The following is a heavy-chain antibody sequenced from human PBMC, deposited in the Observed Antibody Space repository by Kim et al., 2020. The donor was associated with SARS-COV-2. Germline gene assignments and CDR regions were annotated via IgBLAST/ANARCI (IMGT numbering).Heavy chain of an antibody. V-gene: IGHV3-23*01. CDR1: GFTFGTYG. Sequence: GGSLRLSCAASGFTFGTYGMSWVRQAPGKGLEWVSGISGSGFDIYSADSVKGRFAISRDNSKNMVYFELNSLRAEDTALYFCAKGQAAAGTWLEPFDVWGQGTVVTVSS. J-gene: IGHJ3*01. D-gene: IGHD6-13*01. CDR3: AKGQAAAGTWLEPFDV. CDR2: ISGSGFDI.